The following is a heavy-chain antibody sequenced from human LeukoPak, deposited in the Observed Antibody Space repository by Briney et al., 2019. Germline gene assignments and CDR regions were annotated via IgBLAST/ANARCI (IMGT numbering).Heavy chain of an antibody. CDR3: ARFDIVVVVAAPLDY. Sequence: ASVKVSCKASGYTFTSYGISWVRPAPGQGLEWMGWISAYNGNTNYAQKLQGRVTMTTDTSTSTAYMELRSLRSDDTAVYYCARFDIVVVVAAPLDYWGQGTLVTVSS. V-gene: IGHV1-18*01. CDR1: GYTFTSYG. D-gene: IGHD2-15*01. J-gene: IGHJ4*02. CDR2: ISAYNGNT.